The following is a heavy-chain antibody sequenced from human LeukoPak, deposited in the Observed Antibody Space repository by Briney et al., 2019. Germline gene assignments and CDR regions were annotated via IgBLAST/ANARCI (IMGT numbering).Heavy chain of an antibody. Sequence: GGSLRLSCAASGFTFSSYGMHWVRQAPGKGLEGVAVISYDGSNKYYADSAKGRFTISRDNSKNTLYLQMNSLRAEDTAVYYCAKDRGVVAGPGHYYGMDVWGQGTTVTVSS. CDR3: AKDRGVVAGPGHYYGMDV. CDR2: ISYDGSNK. V-gene: IGHV3-30*18. CDR1: GFTFSSYG. D-gene: IGHD6-19*01. J-gene: IGHJ6*02.